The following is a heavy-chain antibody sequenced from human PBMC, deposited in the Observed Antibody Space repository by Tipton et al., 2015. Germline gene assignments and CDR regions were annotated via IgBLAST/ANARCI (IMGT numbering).Heavy chain of an antibody. V-gene: IGHV3-9*01. J-gene: IGHJ6*02. CDR1: GFTLRNYA. Sequence: SLRLSCAVSGFTLRNYAMSWVRQAPGKGLEWVSGISWNSGVIGYADSVKGRFTISRDNAKNSLYLQMNSLRAEDTALYYCAKDGSSGWQDTVYYYYGMDVWGQGTTVTVSS. D-gene: IGHD6-19*01. CDR3: AKDGSSGWQDTVYYYYGMDV. CDR2: ISWNSGVI.